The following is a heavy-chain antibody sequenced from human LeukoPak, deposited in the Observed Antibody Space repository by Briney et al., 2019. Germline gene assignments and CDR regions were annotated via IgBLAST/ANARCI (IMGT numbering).Heavy chain of an antibody. CDR3: ASPRNNPNRIAAAADYYYGMDV. J-gene: IGHJ6*02. CDR2: INPNSGGT. D-gene: IGHD6-13*01. CDR1: GYTFTGYY. V-gene: IGHV1-2*02. Sequence: GASVKVSCKASGYTFTGYYMHWVRQAPGQGLEWMGWINPNSGGTNYAQKFQGRVTMTRDTSISTAYMELSRLRSDDTAVYYCASPRNNPNRIAAAADYYYGMDVWGQGTTVTVSS.